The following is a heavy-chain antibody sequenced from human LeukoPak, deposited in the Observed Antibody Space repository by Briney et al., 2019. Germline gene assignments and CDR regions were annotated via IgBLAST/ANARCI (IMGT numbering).Heavy chain of an antibody. J-gene: IGHJ4*02. CDR1: GGSISSSSYY. CDR3: ARSSGWHLLLLDY. V-gene: IGHV4-39*01. Sequence: PSETLSLTCTVSGGSISSSSYYWGWIRQPPGKGLEWIGGIYYSGSIYYNPSLKSRVTISVDTSKNQFSLKLNSVPAADTAVYYCARSSGWHLLLLDYWGQGTLVTVSS. CDR2: IYYSGSI. D-gene: IGHD6-25*01.